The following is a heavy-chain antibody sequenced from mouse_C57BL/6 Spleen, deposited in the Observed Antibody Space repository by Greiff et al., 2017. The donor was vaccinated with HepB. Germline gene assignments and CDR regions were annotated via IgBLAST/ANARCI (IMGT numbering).Heavy chain of an antibody. V-gene: IGHV1-82*01. CDR1: GYAFSSSW. D-gene: IGHD2-3*01. CDR2: IYPGDGDT. J-gene: IGHJ3*01. Sequence: VQRVESGPELVKPGASVKISCKASGYAFSSSWMNWVKQRPGKGLEWIGRIYPGDGDTNYNGKFKGKATLTADKSSSTAYMQLSSLTSEDSAVYFCASNDGYYRFAYWGQGTLVTVSA. CDR3: ASNDGYYRFAY.